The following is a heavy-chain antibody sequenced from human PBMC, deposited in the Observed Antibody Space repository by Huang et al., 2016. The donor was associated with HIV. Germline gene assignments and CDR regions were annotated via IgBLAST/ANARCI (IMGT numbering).Heavy chain of an antibody. V-gene: IGHV1-18*04. D-gene: IGHD6-13*01. CDR2: IRAYNGYT. CDR1: GYTFTSYG. Sequence: QVQLVQSGGEVKKPGASVKVSCKASGYTFTSYGISWVRQAPGQGLEWMGWIRAYNGYTNYAQKIQGRVTMTTDTSTSTAYLELRSLRSDDTAMYYCARDALAVAGSPPDYWGQGTLVTVSS. CDR3: ARDALAVAGSPPDY. J-gene: IGHJ4*02.